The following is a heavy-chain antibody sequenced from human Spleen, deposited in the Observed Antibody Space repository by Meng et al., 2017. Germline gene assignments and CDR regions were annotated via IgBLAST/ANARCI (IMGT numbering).Heavy chain of an antibody. V-gene: IGHV3-66*02. J-gene: IGHJ4*02. Sequence: GESLKISCAASGFTVSHNYMSWVRQAPGKGLEWVSVIYSGGNTYYADSVKGRFTISRDNSKNTVFLQINSLRVEDTAVYYCARDHPRLEYFDYWGQGVRVTGAS. CDR3: ARDHPRLEYFDY. CDR1: GFTVSHNY. D-gene: IGHD3-22*01. CDR2: IYSGGNT.